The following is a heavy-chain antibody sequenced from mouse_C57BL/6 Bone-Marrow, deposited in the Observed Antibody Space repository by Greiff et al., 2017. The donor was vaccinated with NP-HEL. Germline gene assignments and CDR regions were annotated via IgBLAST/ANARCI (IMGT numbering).Heavy chain of an antibody. CDR2: IHPNSGST. CDR3: ASSYYYGSSG. CDR1: GYTFTSYW. J-gene: IGHJ2*01. V-gene: IGHV1-64*01. Sequence: QVQLQQPGAELVKPGASVKLSCKASGYTFTSYWMHWVKQRPGQGLEWIGMIHPNSGSTNYNEKFKSKATLTVDKSSSTAYMQLSSLTSEDSAVDYCASSYYYGSSGWGQGTTLTVSS. D-gene: IGHD1-1*01.